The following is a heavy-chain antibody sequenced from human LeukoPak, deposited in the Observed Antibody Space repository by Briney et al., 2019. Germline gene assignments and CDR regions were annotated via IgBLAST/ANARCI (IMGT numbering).Heavy chain of an antibody. V-gene: IGHV1-18*01. CDR1: GYTFTSYG. CDR2: ISGYNGKT. D-gene: IGHD3-10*01. Sequence: ASVKVSCKASGYTFTSYGISWVRQAPGQGLEWMGWISGYNGKTNYAQKLQGRVTMTTDTSTSTAYMELRSLRSDDTAVYYCARAGASGSSSSYYYYYMDVWGKGTTVTISS. J-gene: IGHJ6*03. CDR3: ARAGASGSSSSYYYYYMDV.